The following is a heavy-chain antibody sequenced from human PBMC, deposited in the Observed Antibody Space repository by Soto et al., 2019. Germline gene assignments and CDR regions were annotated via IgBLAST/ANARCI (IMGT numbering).Heavy chain of an antibody. CDR2: IWYDGSNK. CDR1: GFTFSSYG. Sequence: QVQLVESGGGVVQPGRSLRLSCAASGFTFSSYGMHWVRQAPGKGLEWVAVIWYDGSNKYYADSVKGRFTISRDNSKNTRYLQMNSLRAEDTAVYYCARDSRITMVRGVIRNYYGMDVWGQGTTVTVSS. CDR3: ARDSRITMVRGVIRNYYGMDV. J-gene: IGHJ6*02. V-gene: IGHV3-33*01. D-gene: IGHD3-10*01.